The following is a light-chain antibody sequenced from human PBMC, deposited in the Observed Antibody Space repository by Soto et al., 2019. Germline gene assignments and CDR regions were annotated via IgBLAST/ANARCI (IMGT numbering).Light chain of an antibody. Sequence: DIQMTQSPSTLSASVGDRVTITCRDSQSIGSWLAWYQQKPGKAPKLLIYDASGLERGVPSRFSGSGSGTECTLTISSLQPDDFATYYCQQYKKYSTFGGGTKVEIK. CDR2: DAS. J-gene: IGKJ4*01. CDR1: QSIGSW. V-gene: IGKV1-5*01. CDR3: QQYKKYST.